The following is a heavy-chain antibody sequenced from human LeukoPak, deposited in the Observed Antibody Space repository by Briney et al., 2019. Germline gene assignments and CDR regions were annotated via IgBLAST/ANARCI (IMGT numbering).Heavy chain of an antibody. V-gene: IGHV3-30-3*01. CDR1: GFTFSTYS. CDR2: ISFDGSKK. Sequence: PGRSLRLSCAASGFTFSTYSMHWVRQAPGEGLEWVAVISFDGSKKYYADSVRGRFTISRDNSKNTLYVQMNSLSAEDTAVYYCVRDAPDCSTSRCCHFDFWGQGTLVTVSS. CDR3: VRDAPDCSTSRCCHFDF. D-gene: IGHD2-15*01. J-gene: IGHJ4*02.